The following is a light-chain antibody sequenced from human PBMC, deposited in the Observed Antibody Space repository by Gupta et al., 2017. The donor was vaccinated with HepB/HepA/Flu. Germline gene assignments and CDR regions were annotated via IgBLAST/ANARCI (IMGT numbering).Light chain of an antibody. Sequence: DIVLPQSPATLSLSPGERGTLSCRASQSIGSYLAWYQQKPGQAPRLLIYDASNRATGIPARFSGSGSGTDFTLTISSLEPEDFAVYYCQQRATWPRTFGGGTKVEIK. V-gene: IGKV3-11*01. CDR3: QQRATWPRT. CDR2: DAS. CDR1: QSIGSY. J-gene: IGKJ4*02.